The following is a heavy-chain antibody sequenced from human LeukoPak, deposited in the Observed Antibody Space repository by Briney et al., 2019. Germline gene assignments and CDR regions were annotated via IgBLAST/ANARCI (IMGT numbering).Heavy chain of an antibody. V-gene: IGHV3-23*01. Sequence: GGSLRLSCAASGFTFSSYAMSWVRQAPGKGLEWVSAISGSGGSTYYADSVKGRFTISRGNAKNSLYLQMNSLRAEDTAVYYCARGKTSLIAAAGYNWFDPWGQGTLVTVSS. J-gene: IGHJ5*02. CDR1: GFTFSSYA. D-gene: IGHD6-13*01. CDR3: ARGKTSLIAAAGYNWFDP. CDR2: ISGSGGST.